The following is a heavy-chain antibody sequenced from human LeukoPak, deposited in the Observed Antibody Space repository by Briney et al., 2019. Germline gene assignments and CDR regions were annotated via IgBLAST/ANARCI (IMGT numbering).Heavy chain of an antibody. CDR2: IYYSGST. J-gene: IGHJ4*02. CDR3: ARHPSLPSGGSSYFDY. V-gene: IGHV4-39*01. D-gene: IGHD2-15*01. CDR1: GFTFRCYA. Sequence: GSQSLSCAASGFTFRCYAMSWVRPAPGKGLEWIGSIYYSGSTYYNPSLKSRVTISVDTSKNQFSLKLSSVTAADTAVYYCARHPSLPSGGSSYFDYWGQGTLVTVSS.